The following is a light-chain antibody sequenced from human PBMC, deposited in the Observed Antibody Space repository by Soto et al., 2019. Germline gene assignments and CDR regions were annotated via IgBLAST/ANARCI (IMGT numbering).Light chain of an antibody. J-gene: IGKJ1*01. V-gene: IGKV1-5*03. Sequence: DIQMTQSPSTLSASVGGRCTITCRASQSISSWLAWYQQRPWKAPKLLIHKASNLESGVPSRLSGSGSGTEFTLTISSLQPDDYATYYCQQYNRYSTFGQGTKVDIK. CDR1: QSISSW. CDR3: QQYNRYST. CDR2: KAS.